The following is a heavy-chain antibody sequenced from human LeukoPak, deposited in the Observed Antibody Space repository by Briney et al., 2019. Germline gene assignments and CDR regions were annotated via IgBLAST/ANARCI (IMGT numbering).Heavy chain of an antibody. J-gene: IGHJ4*02. CDR3: ARGGRYDFWSGYTRNFDY. CDR1: GYTFTGYY. CDR2: INPNSGGT. Sequence: ASVKVSCKASGYTFTGYYMHWVRQAHGQGLEWMGRINPNSGGTNYAQKFQGRVTMTRDTSISTAYMELSRLRSDDTAVYYCARGGRYDFWSGYTRNFDYWGQGTLVTVSS. D-gene: IGHD3-3*01. V-gene: IGHV1-2*06.